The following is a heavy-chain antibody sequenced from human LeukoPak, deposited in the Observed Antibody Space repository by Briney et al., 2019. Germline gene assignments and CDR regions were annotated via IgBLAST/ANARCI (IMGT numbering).Heavy chain of an antibody. Sequence: GASVKVSCKASGYTFTSYGISWVRQAPGQGLEWMGWISAYNGNTNYAQKLQGRVTMTTDTSTSTAYMELRSLRSDDTAVYYCARDRYCSGGSCYSTHDYWGQGTLVTVSS. J-gene: IGHJ4*02. V-gene: IGHV1-18*01. CDR3: ARDRYCSGGSCYSTHDY. CDR1: GYTFTSYG. D-gene: IGHD2-15*01. CDR2: ISAYNGNT.